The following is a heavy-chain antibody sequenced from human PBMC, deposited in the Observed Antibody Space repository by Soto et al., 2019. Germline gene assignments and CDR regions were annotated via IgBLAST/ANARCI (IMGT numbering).Heavy chain of an antibody. V-gene: IGHV3-48*02. J-gene: IGHJ6*02. CDR3: ASGIQRITIFGPTYYYYGMDV. CDR2: ISSSSSTI. Sequence: GGSLRLSCAASGFTFSSYSMNWVRQAPGKGLEWVSYISSSSSTIYYADSVKGRFTISRDNAKNSLYLQMNSLRDEDTAVYYCASGIQRITIFGPTYYYYGMDVRGQGTTVTVSS. D-gene: IGHD3-3*01. CDR1: GFTFSSYS.